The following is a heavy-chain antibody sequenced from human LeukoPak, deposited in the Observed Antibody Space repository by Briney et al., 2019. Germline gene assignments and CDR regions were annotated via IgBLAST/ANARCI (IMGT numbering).Heavy chain of an antibody. J-gene: IGHJ4*02. CDR2: INPRGGST. D-gene: IGHD3-3*01. V-gene: IGHV1-46*01. Sequence: ASVKVSCKASGYTFTSYYMHWVRQAPGQGLEWMGIINPRGGSTSYAQKFQGRVTMTRDMSTSTVYMELSSLRSEDTAVYYCARLYYDFWSGYYIDYWGQGTLVTVSS. CDR1: GYTFTSYY. CDR3: ARLYYDFWSGYYIDY.